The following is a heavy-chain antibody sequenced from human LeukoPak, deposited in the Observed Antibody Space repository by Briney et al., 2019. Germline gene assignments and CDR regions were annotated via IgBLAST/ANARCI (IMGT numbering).Heavy chain of an antibody. D-gene: IGHD6-19*01. CDR2: IIPILGIA. CDR1: GGTFCSYA. CDR3: ASSYSSGSH. Sequence: ASVKVSCKASGGTFCSYAISWVRQAPGQGLEWMGRIIPILGIANYAQKFQGRVTITADKSTSTAYMELSSLRSEDTAVYYCASSYSSGSHWGQGTLVTVSS. V-gene: IGHV1-69*04. J-gene: IGHJ4*02.